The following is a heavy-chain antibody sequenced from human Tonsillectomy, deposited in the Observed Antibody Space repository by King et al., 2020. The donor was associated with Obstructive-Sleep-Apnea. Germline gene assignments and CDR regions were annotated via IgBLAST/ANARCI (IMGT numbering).Heavy chain of an antibody. V-gene: IGHV3-9*01. CDR2: ITWNGVTK. D-gene: IGHD2-15*01. CDR3: AKSGGTRGYGMDA. J-gene: IGHJ6*02. Sequence: VQLVESGGGFVQPGRSLRLSCAASGFTFADCAMHWVRQAPGKGLEWVSGITWNGVTKGYVDSLKGRFTISRDNAKNSLYLHMSSLRPEDTAVYYCAKSGGTRGYGMDAWGQGTTVTVSS. CDR1: GFTFADCA.